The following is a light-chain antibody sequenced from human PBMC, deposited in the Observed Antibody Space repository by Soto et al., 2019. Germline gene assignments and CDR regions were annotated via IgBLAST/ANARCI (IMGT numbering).Light chain of an antibody. CDR1: NMGSKG. Sequence: YELTQRPSVSVAPGKTASISCGRDNMGSKGVHWYQQKPGQSPVRVIYYDTDLPPVIPERFSGYSAANLATRTIGRVEAGDVADYYCQVWDSGSAHVVFGGGTQLTLL. J-gene: IGLJ3*02. V-gene: IGLV3-21*04. CDR3: QVWDSGSAHVV. CDR2: YDT.